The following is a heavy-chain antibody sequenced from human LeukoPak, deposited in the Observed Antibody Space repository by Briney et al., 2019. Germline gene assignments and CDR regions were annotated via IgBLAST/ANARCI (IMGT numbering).Heavy chain of an antibody. CDR1: GGTFSSYA. Sequence: ASVKVSCKASGGTFSSYAISWVRQAPGQGLEWMGWISAYNGNTNYAQKLQGRVTMTTDTSTSTAYMELRSLRSDDTAVYYCATLGYCSSTSCYKSFDYWGQGTLVTVSS. CDR3: ATLGYCSSTSCYKSFDY. J-gene: IGHJ4*02. CDR2: ISAYNGNT. D-gene: IGHD2-2*02. V-gene: IGHV1-18*01.